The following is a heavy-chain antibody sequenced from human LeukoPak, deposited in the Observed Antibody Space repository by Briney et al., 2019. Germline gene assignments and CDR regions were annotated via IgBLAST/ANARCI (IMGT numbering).Heavy chain of an antibody. D-gene: IGHD1-26*01. J-gene: IGHJ4*02. CDR2: ISSSGSTI. Sequence: PGGSLRLSCAASGFTFSDYYMGWIRQAPGKGLEWVSYISSSGSTIYYADSVKGRFTISRDNAKNSLYLQMNSLRAEDTAVYYCARAQWELLDYDYWGQGTLVTVSS. CDR3: ARAQWELLDYDY. CDR1: GFTFSDYY. V-gene: IGHV3-11*01.